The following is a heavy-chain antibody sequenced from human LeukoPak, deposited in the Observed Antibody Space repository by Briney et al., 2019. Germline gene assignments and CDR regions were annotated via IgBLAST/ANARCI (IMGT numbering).Heavy chain of an antibody. CDR3: AKDGPPTSTSRDGMDV. Sequence: GGSLRLSCSASGFTFSSYGMSWVRQAPGQGLEWVSAISGSGNRTYYADPGKGRFTTSRDSSKNTLYLQMNSLRAEATAVYFCAKDGPPTSTSRDGMDVWGQGTAVTVSS. CDR2: ISGSGNRT. V-gene: IGHV3-23*01. J-gene: IGHJ6*02. D-gene: IGHD2-2*01. CDR1: GFTFSSYG.